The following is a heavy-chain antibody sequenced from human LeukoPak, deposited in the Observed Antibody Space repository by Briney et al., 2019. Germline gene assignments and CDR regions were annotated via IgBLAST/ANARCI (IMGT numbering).Heavy chain of an antibody. CDR2: IYPGDSET. V-gene: IGHV5-51*01. Sequence: GESLKISCKCSGYSFSSYWIGLVRQMPGKGLEWMGIIYPGDSETRYSPSFQRQVIISAAKFITASFVQWSRLTDAATVLYFCARRRWGYSNYVVAFDIWGQGTMVSVSS. CDR3: ARRRWGYSNYVVAFDI. CDR1: GYSFSSYW. D-gene: IGHD4-11*01. J-gene: IGHJ3*02.